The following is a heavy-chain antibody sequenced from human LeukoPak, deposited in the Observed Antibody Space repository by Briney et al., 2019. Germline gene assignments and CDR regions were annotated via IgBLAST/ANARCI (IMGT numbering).Heavy chain of an antibody. Sequence: ASVKVSCKASGYTFTSYGISWVRQAPGQGLEWMGWISAYNGNTNYAQKLQGRVTMTTDTSTSTAYMELRSLRSDDTAVYYCARGGSEAYYYDSSGYYVPDNWFDPWGQGTLVTVSS. V-gene: IGHV1-18*01. CDR2: ISAYNGNT. D-gene: IGHD3-22*01. CDR1: GYTFTSYG. J-gene: IGHJ5*02. CDR3: ARGGSEAYYYDSSGYYVPDNWFDP.